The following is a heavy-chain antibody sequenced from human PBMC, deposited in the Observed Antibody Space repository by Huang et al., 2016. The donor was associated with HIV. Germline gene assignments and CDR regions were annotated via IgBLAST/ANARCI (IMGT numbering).Heavy chain of an antibody. J-gene: IGHJ4*02. CDR2: INLDGSEG. CDR1: GVTFRSYW. CDR3: ARGFQAKPGDY. V-gene: IGHV3-7*01. Sequence: EVHLVESGGGLVRPGRSLRLSCAASGVTFRSYWMNWVRQGPGRGLEWGDNINLDGSEGFYVDSVRGRFSISRDNGNNSVSLHLNSLKPEDTGIYYCARGFQAKPGDYWGQGALVIVSS.